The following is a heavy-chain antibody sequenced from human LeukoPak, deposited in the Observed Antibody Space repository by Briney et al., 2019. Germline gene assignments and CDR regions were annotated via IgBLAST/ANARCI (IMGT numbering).Heavy chain of an antibody. D-gene: IGHD5-12*01. CDR1: GFTFNTYS. CDR2: IDSSGGYM. Sequence: GGSLRLSCEASGFTFNTYSMNWARQAPGKGLEWVSSIDSSGGYMFYADSVKGRFIISRGNSKNTLYLQMNSLRAEDTAVYYCAKDGDSGYDYHFDYWGQGTLVTVSS. J-gene: IGHJ4*02. V-gene: IGHV3-21*01. CDR3: AKDGDSGYDYHFDY.